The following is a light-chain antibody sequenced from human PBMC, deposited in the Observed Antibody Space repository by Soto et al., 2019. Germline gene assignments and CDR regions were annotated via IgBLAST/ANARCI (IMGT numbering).Light chain of an antibody. CDR1: QSLLYSSNNKNY. CDR3: QQYHSTPGT. CDR2: WAS. V-gene: IGKV4-1*01. Sequence: DIVMTQSPDSLAVSLGERATINCKSSQSLLYSSNNKNYLAWYQQKPGQPPKLLIYWASTRESGVPDRFSGAGSGIEFTLTISSPQAEDVAVYYCQQYHSTPGTFGQGTKVEIK. J-gene: IGKJ1*01.